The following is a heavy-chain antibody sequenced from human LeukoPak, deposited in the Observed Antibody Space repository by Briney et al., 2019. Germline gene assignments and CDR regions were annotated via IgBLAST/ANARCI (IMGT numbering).Heavy chain of an antibody. J-gene: IGHJ5*02. Sequence: GASVKVSCKASGYTFTSYAMHWVRQAPGQRLEWMGWINAGNGNTKYSQKFQGRVTITRDTSASTAYMELSSLRSEDTAVYYCARETYYGSGSYYNPLYNWFDPWGQGTLVTVSS. CDR1: GYTFTSYA. CDR3: ARETYYGSGSYYNPLYNWFDP. D-gene: IGHD3-10*01. CDR2: INAGNGNT. V-gene: IGHV1-3*01.